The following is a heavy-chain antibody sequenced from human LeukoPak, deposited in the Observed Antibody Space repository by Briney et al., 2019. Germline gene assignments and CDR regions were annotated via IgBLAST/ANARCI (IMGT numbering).Heavy chain of an antibody. J-gene: IGHJ5*02. V-gene: IGHV3-30-3*01. CDR2: ISLDGSTE. CDR3: MRDYMGWFNP. CDR1: GFILSNFQ. Sequence: GGSLRLSCVASGFILSNFQMYWVRQAPGKGLEWVSIISLDGSTEFYADSVKGRFTISRDTASNTMHLEMNNLRIEDTAVYYCMRDYMGWFNPWGQGSLVTVSS. D-gene: IGHD3-10*01.